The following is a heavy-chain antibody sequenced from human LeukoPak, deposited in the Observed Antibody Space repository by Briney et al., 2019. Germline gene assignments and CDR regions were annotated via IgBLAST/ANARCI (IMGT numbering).Heavy chain of an antibody. CDR2: IYYSGST. J-gene: IGHJ3*02. CDR3: AREVSIRLWSRGFDI. D-gene: IGHD5-18*01. V-gene: IGHV4-30-4*01. CDR1: GGSINSGDYY. Sequence: SETLSLTCTVSGGSINSGDYYWSWIRQPPGKGLEWIGYIYYSGSTYYNPSLKSRVTISVDTSKNQFSLKLSSVTAADTAVYYCAREVSIRLWSRGFDIWGQGTMVTVSS.